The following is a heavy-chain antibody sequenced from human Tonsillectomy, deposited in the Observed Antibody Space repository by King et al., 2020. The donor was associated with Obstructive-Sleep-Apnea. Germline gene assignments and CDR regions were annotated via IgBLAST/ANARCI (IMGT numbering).Heavy chain of an antibody. J-gene: IGHJ4*02. CDR2: ISSSSSYI. D-gene: IGHD3-22*01. CDR3: ASHYYDSSGYYLFGY. CDR1: GFTFSSYS. Sequence: VQLVESGGGLVKPGGSLRLSCAASGFTFSSYSMNWVRQAPGKGLEWVSSISSSSSYIYYADSVKGRFTISRDNAKNSLYLQMNSLRAEDTAVYYCASHYYDSSGYYLFGYWGKGTLVTVSS. V-gene: IGHV3-21*01.